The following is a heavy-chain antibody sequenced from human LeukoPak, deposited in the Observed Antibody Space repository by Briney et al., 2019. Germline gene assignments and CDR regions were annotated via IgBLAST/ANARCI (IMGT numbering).Heavy chain of an antibody. CDR3: AKGAPRLYIAAAGYFDY. V-gene: IGHV3-9*01. D-gene: IGHD6-13*01. CDR2: ISWNSGSI. Sequence: GGSLRLSCAASGFTFDDYAMPWVRQAPGKGLEWVSGISWNSGSIGYADSVKGRFTISRDNAKNSLYLQMNSLRAEDTALYYCAKGAPRLYIAAAGYFDYWGQGTLVTVSS. CDR1: GFTFDDYA. J-gene: IGHJ4*02.